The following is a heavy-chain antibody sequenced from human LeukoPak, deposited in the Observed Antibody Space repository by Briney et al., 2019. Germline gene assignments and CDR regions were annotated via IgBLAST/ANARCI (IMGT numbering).Heavy chain of an antibody. V-gene: IGHV1-46*01. J-gene: IGHJ4*02. D-gene: IGHD3-10*01. CDR2: VYTDGGTI. Sequence: GASVKVSCKAAGNIFTHYHLHGVRLAPGRGLEWMGAVYTDGGTITNRRSFQDRVTMTRDVSTRTVYMELSSLNSEDTAVYYCATEAPGSYRFDNWVQEIRVTVSS. CDR3: ATEAPGSYRFDN. CDR1: GNIFTHYH.